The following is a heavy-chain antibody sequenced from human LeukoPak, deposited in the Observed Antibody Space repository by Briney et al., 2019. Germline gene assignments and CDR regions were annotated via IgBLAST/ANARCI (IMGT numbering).Heavy chain of an antibody. CDR1: GYTFATYG. CDR2: INPNSGGT. CDR3: ARHYSSGWYVFNY. Sequence: GASVKVSCKAFGYTFATYGISWVRQAPGQGLEWMGWINPNSGGTNYAQKFQGRVTMTRDTSISTAYMELTRLRSGDTALYYCARHYSSGWYVFNYWGQGTLVTVSS. V-gene: IGHV1-2*02. D-gene: IGHD6-19*01. J-gene: IGHJ4*02.